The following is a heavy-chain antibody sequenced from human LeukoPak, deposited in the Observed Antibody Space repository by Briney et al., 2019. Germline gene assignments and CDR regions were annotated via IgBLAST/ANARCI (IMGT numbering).Heavy chain of an antibody. CDR3: ARSFIVVVPATSSPPGY. CDR2: IYTSGST. V-gene: IGHV4-61*02. Sequence: PSQTLSLTCTVSGGSISSGSYYWSWLRQPAGKGLEWIGRIYTSGSTNYNPSLKSRVTISVDTSKNQFSLKLSSVTAADTAVYYCARSFIVVVPATSSPPGYWGQGTLVTVSS. J-gene: IGHJ4*02. CDR1: GGSISSGSYY. D-gene: IGHD2-2*01.